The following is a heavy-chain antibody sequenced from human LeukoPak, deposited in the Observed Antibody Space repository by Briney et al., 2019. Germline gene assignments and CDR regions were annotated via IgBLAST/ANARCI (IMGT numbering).Heavy chain of an antibody. V-gene: IGHV4-30-2*01. CDR2: IYHSGST. Sequence: SETLSLTCAVSGGSISSGGYSWSWIRQPPGKGLEWIGYIYHSGSTYYNPSLKSRVTISVDRSKNQFSLKLSSVTAADTAVYYCARGSVVVTPFDYWGQGTPVTVSS. D-gene: IGHD3-22*01. CDR1: GGSISSGGYS. J-gene: IGHJ4*02. CDR3: ARGSVVVTPFDY.